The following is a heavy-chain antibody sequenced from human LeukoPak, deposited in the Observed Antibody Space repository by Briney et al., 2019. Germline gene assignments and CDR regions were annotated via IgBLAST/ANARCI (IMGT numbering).Heavy chain of an antibody. CDR1: GGSFSGYY. CDR3: ARGASGIAVDGSWYYYYRYV. J-gene: IGHJ6*03. D-gene: IGHD6-19*01. Sequence: SETLTLTCAVYGGSFSGYYWSWIRQPPGKGLEWIGEINHSGSTNYNSSLKSLVTISVDTSKHQFSLKLSSVTAADTAVYYCARGASGIAVDGSWYYYYRYVWLKGTTVSLS. CDR2: INHSGST. V-gene: IGHV4-34*01.